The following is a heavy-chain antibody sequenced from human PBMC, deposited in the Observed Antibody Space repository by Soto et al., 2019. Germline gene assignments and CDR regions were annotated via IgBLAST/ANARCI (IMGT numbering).Heavy chain of an antibody. J-gene: IGHJ4*02. CDR3: ARGAFTTVTTYLYY. CDR2: IDDSGST. D-gene: IGHD3-16*02. V-gene: IGHV4-34*01. Sequence: SETLSLTCAVYGGSFSGYHWNWIRQPPGKGPEWIGEIDDSGSTNYNPSLESRVTISVDTSKNQFSLKLISVTAADTAVYYCARGAFTTVTTYLYYWGQGTLVTVSS. CDR1: GGSFSGYH.